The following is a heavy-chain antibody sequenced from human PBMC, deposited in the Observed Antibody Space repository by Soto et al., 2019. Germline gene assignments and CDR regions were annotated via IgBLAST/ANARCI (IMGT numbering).Heavy chain of an antibody. CDR3: SPLQPRGYSYGPWAFDI. Sequence: PVGSLRLSCAASGCTFRRYAMSCVRQAPWKWLEWVSSISVSGGSTYYADSVKGRFTISRDNSKKTLYLQMNSLRAEYTAVYYCSPLQPRGYSYGPWAFDIWGQGIILTIS. D-gene: IGHD5-18*01. V-gene: IGHV3-23*01. J-gene: IGHJ3*02. CDR1: GCTFRRYA. CDR2: ISVSGGST.